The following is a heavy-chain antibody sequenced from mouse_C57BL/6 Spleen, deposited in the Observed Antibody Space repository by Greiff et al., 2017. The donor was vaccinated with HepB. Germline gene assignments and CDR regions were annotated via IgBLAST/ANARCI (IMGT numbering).Heavy chain of an antibody. CDR1: GYTFTSYW. J-gene: IGHJ4*01. Sequence: QVQLQQPGAELVRPGTSVKLSCKASGYTFTSYWMHWVKQRPGQGLEWIGVIDPSDSYTNYNQKFKGKATLTVDTSSSTAYMQLSSLTSEGSAVYYCASLDSSGYDYYAMDYWGQGTSVTVSS. CDR2: IDPSDSYT. D-gene: IGHD3-2*02. V-gene: IGHV1-59*01. CDR3: ASLDSSGYDYYAMDY.